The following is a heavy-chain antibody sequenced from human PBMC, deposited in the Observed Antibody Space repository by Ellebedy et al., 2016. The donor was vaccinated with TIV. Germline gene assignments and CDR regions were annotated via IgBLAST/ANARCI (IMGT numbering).Heavy chain of an antibody. CDR3: ARGLSSDYSNYGPISVLGMYYYYYYMDV. J-gene: IGHJ6*03. Sequence: ASVKVSCXASGYTFTSYGISWVRQAPGQGLEWMGWISAYNGNTNYAQKLQGRVTMTTDTSTSTAYMELRSLRSDDTAVYYCARGLSSDYSNYGPISVLGMYYYYYYMDVWGKGTTVTVSS. CDR2: ISAYNGNT. D-gene: IGHD4-11*01. V-gene: IGHV1-18*01. CDR1: GYTFTSYG.